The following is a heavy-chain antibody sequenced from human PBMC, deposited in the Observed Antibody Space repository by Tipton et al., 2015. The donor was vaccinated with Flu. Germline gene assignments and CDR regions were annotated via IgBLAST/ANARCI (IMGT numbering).Heavy chain of an antibody. J-gene: IGHJ4*02. D-gene: IGHD3-10*02. Sequence: LRLSCSVSGYSIRSAYYWGWVRRPPGKGLEWIGTIYHSGTTYYNPSLKSRLTISVDTSKNQFPLRLSSVTAADTAVYYCARHTGDSVRGVIDYWGQGTLVTVSS. CDR3: ARHTGDSVRGVIDY. CDR2: IYHSGTT. CDR1: GYSIRSAYY. V-gene: IGHV4-38-2*01.